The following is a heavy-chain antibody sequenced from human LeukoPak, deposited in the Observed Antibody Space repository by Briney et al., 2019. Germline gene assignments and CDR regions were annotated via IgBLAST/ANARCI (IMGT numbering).Heavy chain of an antibody. CDR3: ARDVTHYYDSSGYYNGGNDY. D-gene: IGHD3-22*01. CDR2: IYYSGST. CDR1: GGSISSSSYY. Sequence: SETLSLTCTVSGGSISSSSYYRGWIRQPPGKGLEWIGSIYYSGSTYYNPSLKSRVTISVDTSKNQFSLKLSSVTAADTAVYYCARDVTHYYDSSGYYNGGNDYWGQGTLVTVSS. J-gene: IGHJ4*02. V-gene: IGHV4-39*07.